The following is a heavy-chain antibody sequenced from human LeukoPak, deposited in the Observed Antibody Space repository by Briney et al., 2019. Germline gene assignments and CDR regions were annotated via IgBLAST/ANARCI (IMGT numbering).Heavy chain of an antibody. CDR2: INHSGST. J-gene: IGHJ6*02. V-gene: IGHV4-34*01. CDR1: GGSFSGYY. D-gene: IGHD2-15*01. CDR3: ASRALMLPYYYYGMDV. Sequence: PSETLSLTCAVYGGSFSGYYWSWIRQPPGKGLEWIGEINHSGSTNYNPSLKSRVTISVDTFKNQFSLKLSSVTAADTAVYYCASRALMLPYYYYGMDVWGQGTTVTVSS.